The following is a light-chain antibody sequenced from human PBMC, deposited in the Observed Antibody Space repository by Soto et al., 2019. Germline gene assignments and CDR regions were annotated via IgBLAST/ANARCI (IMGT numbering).Light chain of an antibody. V-gene: IGKV3-20*01. CDR3: KLYDSSSLFS. CDR1: QSVSSNY. CDR2: GAS. J-gene: IGKJ3*01. Sequence: EIVLTQSPGTLSLSPGERATLSCRASQSVSSNYLAWYRQTPGQAPRLLISGASSRATGIPDRFSGSGSGTDFTLTISRLEPEDFAVYYCKLYDSSSLFSFGPGTKVEVK.